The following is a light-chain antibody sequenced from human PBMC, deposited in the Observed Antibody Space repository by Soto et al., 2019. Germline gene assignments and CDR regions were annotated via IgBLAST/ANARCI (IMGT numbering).Light chain of an antibody. J-gene: IGKJ5*01. CDR3: QQASSFPIT. V-gene: IGKV1D-12*01. CDR2: TAS. CDR1: QPISSW. Sequence: DIQMTQSPSSVSASVGDRVTITCRASQPISSWLAWYQQQPGKAPKLLIYTASSLQSGVPSRFSGSGSGTDFTLTISSLQPEDFATYYCQQASSFPITFGQGTRLEIK.